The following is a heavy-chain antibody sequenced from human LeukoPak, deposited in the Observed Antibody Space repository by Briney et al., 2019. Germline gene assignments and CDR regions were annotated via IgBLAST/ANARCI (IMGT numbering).Heavy chain of an antibody. V-gene: IGHV3-23*01. Sequence: GGSLRLSCAASGFTFNNYAMNWVRQAPGKGLEWVSVISGSGGTTYYADSVKGRFTISRDSSKNTLYLQMNGLRAEDTAVYYCAKVSGGGLYYDGMDVWGQGTTVTVSS. D-gene: IGHD1-14*01. J-gene: IGHJ6*02. CDR3: AKVSGGGLYYDGMDV. CDR2: ISGSGGTT. CDR1: GFTFNNYA.